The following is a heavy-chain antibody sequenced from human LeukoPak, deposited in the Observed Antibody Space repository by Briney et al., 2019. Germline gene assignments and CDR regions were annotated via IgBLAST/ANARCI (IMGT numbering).Heavy chain of an antibody. J-gene: IGHJ4*02. CDR2: ISSSSSYI. Sequence: PGGSLRLSCAASGFTFSSYSMNWVRQAPGKGLEWVSSISSSSSYIYYADPVKGRFTISRDNAKNSLYLQMNSLRAEDTAVYYCARLGRFGDPRAFDYWGQGTLVTVSS. D-gene: IGHD3-10*01. CDR3: ARLGRFGDPRAFDY. V-gene: IGHV3-21*01. CDR1: GFTFSSYS.